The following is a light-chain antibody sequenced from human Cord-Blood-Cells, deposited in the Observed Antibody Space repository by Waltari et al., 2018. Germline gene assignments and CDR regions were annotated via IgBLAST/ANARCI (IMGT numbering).Light chain of an antibody. CDR1: QSVSSSY. CDR3: QQYGSSPFT. V-gene: IGKV3-20*01. Sequence: EIVFTQSPGTLSLSPGERATFSCRASQSVSSSYLAWYQQKPGQAPRLLIYGASSRATGIPDRFSGSGSGTDFTLTISRLEPEDFAVYYCQQYGSSPFTFGPGTKVDIK. CDR2: GAS. J-gene: IGKJ3*01.